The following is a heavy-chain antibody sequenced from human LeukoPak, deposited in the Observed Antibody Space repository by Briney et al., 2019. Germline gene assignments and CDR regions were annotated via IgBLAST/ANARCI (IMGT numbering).Heavy chain of an antibody. CDR3: ARVKQQLVRLLGRDTTYYYCYYMDV. CDR2: IKQDGSEK. D-gene: IGHD6-13*01. CDR1: GFTFSSYE. Sequence: GGSLRLSCAASGFTFSSYEMNWVRQAPGKGLEWVANIKQDGSEKHFVDSVKGRFTISRDNAKNSLFLQMNSLRVEDTAVYYCARVKQQLVRLLGRDTTYYYCYYMDVWGKGTTVTVSS. J-gene: IGHJ6*03. V-gene: IGHV3-7*01.